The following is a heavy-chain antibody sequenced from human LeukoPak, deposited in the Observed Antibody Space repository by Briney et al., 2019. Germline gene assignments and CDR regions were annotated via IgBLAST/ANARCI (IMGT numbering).Heavy chain of an antibody. J-gene: IGHJ5*02. D-gene: IGHD6-13*01. CDR3: ARTRAAAGYSSFWFDP. CDR1: GFTFSRYS. CDR2: ISSSSSYI. V-gene: IGHV3-21*01. Sequence: GGSLRLSCAASGFTFSRYSMNWVRQAPGKGLEWVSSISSSSSYIYYADSVKGRFTISRDNSKNTLYLQMNSLRTEDTAVYYCARTRAAAGYSSFWFDPWGQGTLVTVSS.